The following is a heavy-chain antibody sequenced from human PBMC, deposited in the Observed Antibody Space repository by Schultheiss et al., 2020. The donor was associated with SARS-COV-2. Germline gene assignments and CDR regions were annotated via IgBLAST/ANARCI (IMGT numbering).Heavy chain of an antibody. V-gene: IGHV4-34*01. CDR1: GGSFSGYY. CDR2: IYYSGST. J-gene: IGHJ4*02. Sequence: SQTLSLTCALSGGSFSGYYWSWIRQPPGKGLQWIGSIYYSGSTYQNPSLKSRVTISVDTSKNQFSLKLSSVTAADTAVYYCARAIYYYDSSGLRKYYFDYWGQGTLVTVSS. CDR3: ARAIYYYDSSGLRKYYFDY. D-gene: IGHD3-22*01.